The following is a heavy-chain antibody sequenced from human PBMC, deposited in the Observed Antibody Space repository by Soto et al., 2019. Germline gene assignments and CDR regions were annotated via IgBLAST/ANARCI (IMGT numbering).Heavy chain of an antibody. CDR1: GFTFSSYA. D-gene: IGHD1-26*01. V-gene: IGHV3-30-3*01. Sequence: PGGSLRLSCAASGFTFSSYAMHWVRQAPGKGLEWVAVVSYDGSNKYYADSVKGRFTISRDNSKNTLYLQMNSLRAEDTAVYYCARVNKVGARGYYYYYYGMDVWGQGTTVTVSS. CDR2: VSYDGSNK. J-gene: IGHJ6*02. CDR3: ARVNKVGARGYYYYYYGMDV.